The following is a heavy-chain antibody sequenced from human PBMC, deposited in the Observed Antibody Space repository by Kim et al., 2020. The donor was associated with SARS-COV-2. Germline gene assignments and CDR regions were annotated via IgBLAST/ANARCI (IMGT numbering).Heavy chain of an antibody. CDR3: ARDPDTNGLSDFEW. J-gene: IGHJ4*02. CDR1: GFTFSSYW. CDR2: VKGDGSST. D-gene: IGHD6-19*01. Sequence: GGSLRLSCAASGFTFSSYWMHWVRQAPGQGLVWVSRVKGDGSSTAYAGFVKGRFTISRDNTKNTVYLQMNSLRAEDTAVYYCARDPDTNGLSDFEWWGQGTLVTVSS. V-gene: IGHV3-74*01.